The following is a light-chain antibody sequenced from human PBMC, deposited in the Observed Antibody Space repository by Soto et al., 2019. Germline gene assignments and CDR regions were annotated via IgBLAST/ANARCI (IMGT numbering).Light chain of an antibody. Sequence: QSVLTQPASVSGSPGQSITISCTGTSSDVGGYNYVSWYQQHPGKAPKLMIYAVSNRPSGGSNRFSGSKSGNTASLTISGLQAEDEAYYYCSSYTSSSTYVFGNGTKLTVL. CDR1: SSDVGGYNY. J-gene: IGLJ1*01. CDR3: SSYTSSSTYV. CDR2: AVS. V-gene: IGLV2-14*01.